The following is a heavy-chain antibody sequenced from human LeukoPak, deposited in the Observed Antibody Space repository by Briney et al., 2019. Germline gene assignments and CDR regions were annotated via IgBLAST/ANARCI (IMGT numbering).Heavy chain of an antibody. Sequence: PGGSLRLSCAASGFTFSSYAMSWVRQAPGKGLEWVSSISGSDGTTYYADSVKGRFTISRDNSKNSLYLQMNSLRAEDTAVYYCARDGSSWYEGLYYYYMDVWGKGTTVTVSS. CDR2: ISGSDGTT. J-gene: IGHJ6*03. CDR3: ARDGSSWYEGLYYYYMDV. V-gene: IGHV3-23*01. D-gene: IGHD6-13*01. CDR1: GFTFSSYA.